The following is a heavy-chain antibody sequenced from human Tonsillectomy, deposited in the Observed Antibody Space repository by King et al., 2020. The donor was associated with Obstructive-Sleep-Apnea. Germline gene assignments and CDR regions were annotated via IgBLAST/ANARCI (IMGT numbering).Heavy chain of an antibody. CDR2: IKQDGSEK. V-gene: IGHV3-7*01. J-gene: IGHJ4*02. CDR3: AREDCSGGRCYSRAPDADGIYYFDY. Sequence: EQLVQSGGGLVQPGGSLRLSCAASGFTFSSYWMSWVRQAPGKGLEWVANIKQDGSEKYYVDSVKGRFTISRDNAKNSLYLQMNSLRAEDTAVYYCAREDCSGGRCYSRAPDADGIYYFDYWGQGTLVTVSS. CDR1: GFTFSSYW. D-gene: IGHD2-15*01.